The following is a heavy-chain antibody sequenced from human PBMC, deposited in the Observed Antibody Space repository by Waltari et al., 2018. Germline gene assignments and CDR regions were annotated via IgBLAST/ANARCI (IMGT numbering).Heavy chain of an antibody. CDR3: ARQGMGGAFDI. CDR2: IYSSGST. J-gene: IGHJ3*02. CDR1: GGSISSGGYY. V-gene: IGHV4-31*03. D-gene: IGHD1-26*01. Sequence: QVQLQESGPGLVKPSQTLSLTCTVSGGSISSGGYYWSWIRQHPGKGLEWIGYIYSSGSTYYNPSLKSRVTIAVDTSKNQFSLKLSSVTAADTAVYYCARQGMGGAFDIWGQGTMVTVSS.